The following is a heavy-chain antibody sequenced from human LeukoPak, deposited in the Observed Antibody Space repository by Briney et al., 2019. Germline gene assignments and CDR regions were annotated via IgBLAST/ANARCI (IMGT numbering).Heavy chain of an antibody. D-gene: IGHD3-22*01. CDR3: AKDIRGSSGYSVFDY. CDR2: ISWNSGSI. CDR1: GFTFDDYA. V-gene: IGHV3-9*01. Sequence: GGSLRRSCSASGFTFDDYAMHWVRQAPGKGLEWVSGISWNSGSIGYADSVKGRFTISRDNAKNSLYLQMNSLRAEDTALYYCAKDIRGSSGYSVFDYWGQGTLVTVSS. J-gene: IGHJ4*02.